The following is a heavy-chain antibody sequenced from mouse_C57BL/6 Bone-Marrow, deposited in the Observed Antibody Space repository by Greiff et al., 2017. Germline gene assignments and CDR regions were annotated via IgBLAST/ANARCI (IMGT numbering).Heavy chain of an antibody. Sequence: VHLVESGPGLVAPSQSLSITCTVSGFSLTSYGVDWVRQSPGKGLEWLGVIWGVGSTNYNSALKSRLSISKDNSKSQVFLKMNSLQTDDTAMYYWARGLYYRAMDYWGQGTSVTVSS. V-gene: IGHV2-6*01. CDR2: IWGVGST. CDR1: GFSLTSYG. CDR3: ARGLYYRAMDY. J-gene: IGHJ4*01. D-gene: IGHD2-14*01.